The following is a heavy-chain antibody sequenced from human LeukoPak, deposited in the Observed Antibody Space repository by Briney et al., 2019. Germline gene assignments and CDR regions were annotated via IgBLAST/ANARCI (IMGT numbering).Heavy chain of an antibody. CDR1: GGSFSGYY. CDR3: ARASSGWFDDAFDI. V-gene: IGHV4-34*01. J-gene: IGHJ3*02. CDR2: INHSGST. Sequence: SETLSLTCAVYGGSFSGYYWSWIRQPPGKGLEWIGEINHSGSTNYNPSLKSRVTISVDTSKNQFSLKLSSVTAADTAVYYCARASSGWFDDAFDIWGQGTMVTVSS. D-gene: IGHD6-19*01.